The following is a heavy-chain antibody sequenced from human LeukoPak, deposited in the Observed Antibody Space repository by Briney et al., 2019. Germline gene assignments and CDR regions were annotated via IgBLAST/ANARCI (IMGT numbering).Heavy chain of an antibody. CDR1: GYSFTSYW. V-gene: IGHV5-51*01. J-gene: IGHJ5*02. CDR2: IYPGDSDT. Sequence: GEPLNISCQGPGYSFTSYWIVWVRQMPGNGLEWMGIIYPGDSDTRYRPSFQRQVTISADKYIRTAYLHWSSLNASDTPMYYCARGPAYSSGWYRFDPWGQGTLVTVSS. CDR3: ARGPAYSSGWYRFDP. D-gene: IGHD6-19*01.